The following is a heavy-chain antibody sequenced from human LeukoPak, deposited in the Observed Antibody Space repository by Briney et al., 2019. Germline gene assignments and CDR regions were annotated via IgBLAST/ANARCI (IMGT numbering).Heavy chain of an antibody. CDR1: GFTFSSYS. J-gene: IGHJ4*02. V-gene: IGHV3-21*01. D-gene: IGHD3-10*01. CDR3: ARGSSHYYGSGSYYRPNY. CDR2: ISSSSSYI. Sequence: PGGSLRLSCAASGFTFSSYSMNWVRQAPGKGLEWVSSISSSSSYIYYADSVKGRFTISRDNAKNSLYLQINSLRAEDTAVYYCARGSSHYYGSGSYYRPNYWGQGTLVTVSS.